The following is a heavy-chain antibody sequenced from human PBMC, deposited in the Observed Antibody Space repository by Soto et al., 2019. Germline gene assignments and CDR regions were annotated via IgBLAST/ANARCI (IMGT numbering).Heavy chain of an antibody. CDR3: ARGAFGAYYFDY. J-gene: IGHJ4*02. D-gene: IGHD3-3*01. CDR1: GFTFSSYW. CDR2: INTDGTTT. Sequence: EVQLVESGGGLVQPGGSLRLSCAASGFTFSSYWIHWVRQAPGKGLVWLSRINTDGTTTIYADSVKGRFAISRDNARNTVHLQMNSLTADDTAVYYCARGAFGAYYFDYWGQGTLVTVSS. V-gene: IGHV3-74*01.